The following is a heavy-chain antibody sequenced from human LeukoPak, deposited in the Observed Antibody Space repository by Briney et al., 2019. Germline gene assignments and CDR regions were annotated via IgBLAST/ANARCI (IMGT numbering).Heavy chain of an antibody. J-gene: IGHJ4*02. V-gene: IGHV3-20*04. D-gene: IGHD3-3*01. CDR1: GFTFDDYA. CDR3: AKSPLRTRILLDY. CDR2: INWNGDST. Sequence: GGSLRLSCAASGFTFDDYAMNWVRQAPGKGLEWVSSINWNGDSTDYADSVKGRFTISRDNAKNSLYLQMDSLRAEDTAVYYCAKSPLRTRILLDYWGQGTLVTVSS.